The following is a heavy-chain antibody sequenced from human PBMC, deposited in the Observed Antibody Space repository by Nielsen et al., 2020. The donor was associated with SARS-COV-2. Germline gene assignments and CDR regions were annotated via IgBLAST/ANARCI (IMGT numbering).Heavy chain of an antibody. D-gene: IGHD3-9*01. CDR2: IYPADSVT. CDR1: GYNFVSYW. CDR3: ARRYYFDTLLDP. V-gene: IGHV5-51*01. J-gene: IGHJ5*02. Sequence: GESLKISCKASGYNFVSYWIGWVRQQPGKGLEWMGIIYPADSVTIYSPSFQGRVTISVDQSISTAYLQWSSLEASDTAIYYCARRYYFDTLLDPWGQGALVTVFS.